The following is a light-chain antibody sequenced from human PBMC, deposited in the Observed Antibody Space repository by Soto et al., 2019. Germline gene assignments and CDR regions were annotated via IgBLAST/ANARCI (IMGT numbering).Light chain of an antibody. V-gene: IGLV2-14*03. Sequence: QSALTQPASVSGSPGQSITISCTGTSSDVGAYNYVAWYQHHPGKVPKLMIYDVTSRPSGVSGRFSGSKSGNTASLTISGLQAEDEADYYCSSYTSSRTLVFGSGTKLTVL. CDR3: SSYTSSRTLV. CDR1: SSDVGAYNY. CDR2: DVT. J-gene: IGLJ1*01.